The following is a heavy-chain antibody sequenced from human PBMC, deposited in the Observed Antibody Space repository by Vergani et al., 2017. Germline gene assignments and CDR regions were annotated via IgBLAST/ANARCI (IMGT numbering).Heavy chain of an antibody. V-gene: IGHV3-11*05. CDR1: GFTFSDYY. Sequence: QVQLVESGGGLVKPGGSLRLSCAASGFTFSDYYMSWIRQAPGKGLEWVSYISSSSSYTNYADSVKGRFTISRDNAKNSLYLQMNSLRAEDTAVYYCARLSRYSSDXLDYWGQGTLVTVSS. CDR2: ISSSSSYT. D-gene: IGHD6-19*01. J-gene: IGHJ4*02. CDR3: ARLSRYSSDXLDY.